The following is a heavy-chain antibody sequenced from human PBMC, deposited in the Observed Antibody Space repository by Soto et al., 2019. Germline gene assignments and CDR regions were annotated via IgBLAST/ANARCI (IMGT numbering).Heavy chain of an antibody. V-gene: IGHV4-39*01. CDR3: ARQERFLEWLPLGNDAFDI. D-gene: IGHD3-3*01. Sequence: SATLSLTCTVSGGSISSSSYYWGWIRQPPGKGLEWIGSIYYSGSTYYNPSLKSRVTISVDTSKNQFSLKLGSVTAADTAVYYCARQERFLEWLPLGNDAFDIWGQGTMVTVSS. J-gene: IGHJ3*02. CDR2: IYYSGST. CDR1: GGSISSSSYY.